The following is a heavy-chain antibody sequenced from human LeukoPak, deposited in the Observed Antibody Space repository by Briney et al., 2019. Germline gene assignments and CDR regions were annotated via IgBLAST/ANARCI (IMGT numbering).Heavy chain of an antibody. V-gene: IGHV3-11*01. D-gene: IGHD3-10*01. CDR3: ARDREGGYYGSGSIDY. CDR1: GFTFSDYY. J-gene: IGHJ4*02. Sequence: GGSLRLSCAASGFTFSDYYMYWIRQAPGKGLEWVSYISSTGGTIYFADSVKGRFTISRDNAKNSLYLQMNSLRAKDTAVYYCARDREGGYYGSGSIDYWGQGTLVTVSS. CDR2: ISSTGGTI.